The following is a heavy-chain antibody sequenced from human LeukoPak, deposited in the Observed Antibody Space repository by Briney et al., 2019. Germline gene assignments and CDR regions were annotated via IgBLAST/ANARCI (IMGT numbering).Heavy chain of an antibody. J-gene: IGHJ3*02. CDR3: ARDPAYCGGDCYSVYQDAFDI. V-gene: IGHV3-33*01. CDR2: IWYDGSNK. Sequence: PGGSLRLSCAASGFTFSSYGMHWVRQAPGKGLEWVAVIWYDGSNKYYADSVKGRFTISRDNSKHTLYLQMNSLRAEDTAVYYCARDPAYCGGDCYSVYQDAFDIWGQGTRVTVSS. CDR1: GFTFSSYG. D-gene: IGHD2-21*02.